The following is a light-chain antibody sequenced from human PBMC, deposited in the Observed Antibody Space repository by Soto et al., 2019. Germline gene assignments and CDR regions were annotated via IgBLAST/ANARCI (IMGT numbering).Light chain of an antibody. J-gene: IGKJ2*01. Sequence: EIVLTQSPGTLSLSPGERATLSCRASQSVSSNYLAWYQQKPGQAPRLLIYGASSRATGIPDRFSGSGSGTDFTLTISRLEREDFAVYNCQQYGSSPYTFGQGTKLEIK. CDR1: QSVSSNY. CDR3: QQYGSSPYT. CDR2: GAS. V-gene: IGKV3-20*01.